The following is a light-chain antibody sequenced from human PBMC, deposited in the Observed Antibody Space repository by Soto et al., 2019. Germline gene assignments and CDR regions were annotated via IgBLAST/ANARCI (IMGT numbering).Light chain of an antibody. Sequence: EIVMTPSPATLSVSPWLRSTHSSRSSQTVSSNLAWYQQKPGQAPRLLIYDASTRATGIPVRFRGSGYGTEFTLTISSLQSEDSAVYYCHQYNNWLALTFGGGTKVDIK. CDR1: QTVSSN. J-gene: IGKJ4*01. CDR2: DAS. V-gene: IGKV3-15*01. CDR3: HQYNNWLALT.